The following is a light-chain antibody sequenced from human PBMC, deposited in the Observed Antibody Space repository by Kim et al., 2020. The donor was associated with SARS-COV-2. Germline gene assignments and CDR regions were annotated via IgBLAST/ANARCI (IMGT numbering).Light chain of an antibody. V-gene: IGLV7-46*01. CDR1: TGAVTSGHY. CDR2: DTN. Sequence: QAVVTQEPSLTVSPGGTVTLTCGSSTGAVTSGHYPSWFQQKPGQVTTTLIFDTNKKHSWTPTRFSGSLHGGKAALTLSGAQPEDEADYYCLVSDSGARVFGGGTQLTVL. J-gene: IGLJ3*02. CDR3: LVSDSGARV.